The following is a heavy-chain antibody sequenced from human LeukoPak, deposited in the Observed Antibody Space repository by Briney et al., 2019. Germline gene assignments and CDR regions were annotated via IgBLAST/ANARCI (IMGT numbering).Heavy chain of an antibody. J-gene: IGHJ4*02. CDR1: GYTFTTYD. CDR3: TRNIAPGGKGYHFDY. V-gene: IGHV1-8*01. CDR2: MNPTSGNT. Sequence: ASVKVSCKASGYTFTTYDFNWLRQATGQGLEWMGWMNPTSGNTGYAQNFQGRVTMTRDTSTSTAYLELSSLGSEDTAVYYCTRNIAPGGKGYHFDYWGQGTLVTVSS. D-gene: IGHD6-13*01.